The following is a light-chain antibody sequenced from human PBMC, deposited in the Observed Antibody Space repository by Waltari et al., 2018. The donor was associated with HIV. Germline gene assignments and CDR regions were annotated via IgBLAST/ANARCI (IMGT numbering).Light chain of an antibody. J-gene: IGLJ2*01. Sequence: SYDVTQPLSVSVSPGQTATITCSGDKLGNKYTSWYQQKAGPSPVLVIYQDTQRPSDIPALFSGSNSGHTATLTISGTQPIDEADYYCQAWDSTTLVFGGGTKLTVL. CDR3: QAWDSTTLV. CDR2: QDT. CDR1: KLGNKY. V-gene: IGLV3-1*01.